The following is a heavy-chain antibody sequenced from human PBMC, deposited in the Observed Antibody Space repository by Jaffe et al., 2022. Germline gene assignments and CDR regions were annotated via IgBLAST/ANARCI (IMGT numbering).Heavy chain of an antibody. CDR1: GFTFSSYS. Sequence: EVQLVESGGGLVKPGGSLRLSCAASGFTFSSYSMNWVRQAPGKGLEWVSSISSSSSYIYYADSVKGRFTISRDNAKNSLYLQMNSLRAEDTAVYYCARDSSSPTRTVDAFDIWGQGTMVTVSS. CDR3: ARDSSSPTRTVDAFDI. J-gene: IGHJ3*02. V-gene: IGHV3-21*01. CDR2: ISSSSSYI.